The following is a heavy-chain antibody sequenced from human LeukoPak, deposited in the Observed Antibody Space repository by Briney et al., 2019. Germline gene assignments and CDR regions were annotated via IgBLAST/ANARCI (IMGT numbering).Heavy chain of an antibody. V-gene: IGHV3-48*03. Sequence: PGGSLRLSCAASGFTFSSYEMNWVRQAPGKGLEWVSYISSSGSTIYYADSVKGRFTISRDNAKNTLYLQMNSLRAEDTAVYYCARVGMISYSFDYWGQGTLVTVSS. J-gene: IGHJ4*02. CDR2: ISSSGSTI. D-gene: IGHD2-21*01. CDR3: ARVGMISYSFDY. CDR1: GFTFSSYE.